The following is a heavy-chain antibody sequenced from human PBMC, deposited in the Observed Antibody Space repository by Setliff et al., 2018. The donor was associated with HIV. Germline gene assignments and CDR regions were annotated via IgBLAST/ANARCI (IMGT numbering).Heavy chain of an antibody. V-gene: IGHV1-24*01. Sequence: GASVKVSCKVSGYSLAELSMHWVRQVPGKGLEWMGGFDAADGETVYAQKFQGRVTLTDNTSSDTAYMELSSLTSEDTAVYYCARAQLRFWGRNYYYMDVWGKGTTVTVSS. CDR3: ARAQLRFWGRNYYYMDV. J-gene: IGHJ6*03. D-gene: IGHD3-3*01. CDR2: FDAADGET. CDR1: GYSLAELS.